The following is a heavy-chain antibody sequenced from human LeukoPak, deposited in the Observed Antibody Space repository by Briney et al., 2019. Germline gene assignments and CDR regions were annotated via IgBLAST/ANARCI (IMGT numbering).Heavy chain of an antibody. CDR3: ARVIPRLLWSGFDY. Sequence: TGGSLRLSCAASGFTFSSYSMNWVRQAPGKGLEWVSSISSSSSYIYYADSVKGRFTISRDNAKNSLYLQMNSLRAEDTAVYYCARVIPRLLWSGFDYWGQGTLVTVSS. J-gene: IGHJ4*02. D-gene: IGHD3-10*01. CDR2: ISSSSSYI. V-gene: IGHV3-21*01. CDR1: GFTFSSYS.